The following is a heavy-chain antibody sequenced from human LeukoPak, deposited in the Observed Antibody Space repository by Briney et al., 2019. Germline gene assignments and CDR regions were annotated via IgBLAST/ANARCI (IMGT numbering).Heavy chain of an antibody. CDR1: GGSISRYY. CDR3: ARGASVPEYYFDY. CDR2: NYSSGST. J-gene: IGHJ4*02. Sequence: SETLSLTCTVSGGSISRYYWSWIPQPAGKGLEWIGRNYSSGSTNYNPSLKSRVTMSVDTSKNQFSLKLSSVTAADTAVYYCARGASVPEYYFDYWGQGTLVTVSS. D-gene: IGHD2-2*01. V-gene: IGHV4-4*07.